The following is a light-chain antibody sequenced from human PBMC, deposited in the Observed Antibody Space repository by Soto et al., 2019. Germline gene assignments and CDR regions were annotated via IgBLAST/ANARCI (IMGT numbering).Light chain of an antibody. V-gene: IGKV3-11*01. Sequence: ELVLTQSPATLSLSPGERATLSCRASQSVSSYLAWYQQKPGQAPRLLIYDASNRATGIPARFSGSGSGTDFTLTISSLEPEDFAVYYCQQRSNWAPSFGQGTRLESK. CDR1: QSVSSY. CDR3: QQRSNWAPS. J-gene: IGKJ5*01. CDR2: DAS.